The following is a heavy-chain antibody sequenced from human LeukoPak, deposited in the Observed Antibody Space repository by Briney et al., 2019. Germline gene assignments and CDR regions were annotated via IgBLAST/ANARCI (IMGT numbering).Heavy chain of an antibody. CDR3: ASLTMVRGVFFDY. CDR1: GGSFSGYY. Sequence: SETLSLTCAVYGGSFSGYYWSWIRQPPGKGLEWIGEINHSGSTNYNPSLKSRVTISVDTSKNQFSLKLSSVTAADTAMYYCASLTMVRGVFFDYWGQGTLVTVSS. CDR2: INHSGST. J-gene: IGHJ4*02. V-gene: IGHV4-34*01. D-gene: IGHD3-10*01.